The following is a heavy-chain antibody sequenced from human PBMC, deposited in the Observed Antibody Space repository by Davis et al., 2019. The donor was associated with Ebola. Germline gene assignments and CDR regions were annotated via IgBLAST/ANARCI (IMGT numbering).Heavy chain of an antibody. J-gene: IGHJ6*02. D-gene: IGHD2/OR15-2a*01. V-gene: IGHV3-48*03. CDR3: AREAESYYYYYGMDV. CDR1: GFTFSSYE. CDR2: ISSSGSTI. Sequence: GESLKISCAASGFTFSSYEMNWVRQAPGKGLEWVSYISSSGSTIYYADSVKGRFTISRDNSKNTLYLQMNSLRAEDTAVYYCAREAESYYYYYGMDVWGQGTTVTVSS.